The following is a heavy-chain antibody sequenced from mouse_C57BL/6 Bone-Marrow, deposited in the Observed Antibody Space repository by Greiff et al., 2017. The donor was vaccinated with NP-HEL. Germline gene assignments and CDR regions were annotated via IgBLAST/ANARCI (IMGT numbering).Heavy chain of an antibody. CDR1: GFTFSDFY. V-gene: IGHV7-1*01. J-gene: IGHJ4*01. CDR3: ARAIYPYAMDY. CDR2: SRNKANDYTT. Sequence: EVNVVESGGGLVQSGRSLRLSCATSGFTFSDFYMEWVRQAPGKGLEWIAASRNKANDYTTEYSASVKGRFIVSRDTSQSILYLQMNALRAEDTAIYYCARAIYPYAMDYWGQGTSVTVSS. D-gene: IGHD2-1*01.